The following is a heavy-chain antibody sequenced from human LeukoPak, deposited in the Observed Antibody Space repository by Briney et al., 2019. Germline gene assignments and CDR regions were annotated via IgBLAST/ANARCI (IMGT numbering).Heavy chain of an antibody. CDR2: ISSSSSYI. J-gene: IGHJ4*02. V-gene: IGHV3-21*01. D-gene: IGHD3-3*01. Sequence: PGGSLRLSCAASGFTFSSYSMNWVRQAPGKGLEWVSSISSSSSYIYYADSVKGRFTISRDNAKNSLYLQMNSLRAEDTAVYYCARGPDYDFWSGSTENYFDYWGQGTLVTVSS. CDR1: GFTFSSYS. CDR3: ARGPDYDFWSGSTENYFDY.